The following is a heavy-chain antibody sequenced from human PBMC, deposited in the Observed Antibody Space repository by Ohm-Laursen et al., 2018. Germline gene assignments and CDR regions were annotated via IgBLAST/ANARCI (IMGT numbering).Heavy chain of an antibody. D-gene: IGHD6-19*01. CDR3: ARELGAVAGTIDY. J-gene: IGHJ4*02. V-gene: IGHV4-59*01. CDR1: GASISSEY. Sequence: TLSLTCTVSGASISSEYWSWIRQPPGKGLEWIGYIYYSGSTNYNPSLKSRVTISVDTSKNQFSLKLSSVTAADTAVYYCARELGAVAGTIDYWGQGTLVTVSS. CDR2: IYYSGST.